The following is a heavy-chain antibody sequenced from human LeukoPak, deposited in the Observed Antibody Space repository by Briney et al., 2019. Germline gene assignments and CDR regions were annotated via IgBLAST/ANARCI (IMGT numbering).Heavy chain of an antibody. V-gene: IGHV4-34*01. CDR2: INHSGST. CDR1: GGSISSYY. J-gene: IGHJ4*02. D-gene: IGHD2-15*01. Sequence: TSETLSLTCTVSGGSISSYYWSWIRQPPGKGLEWIGEINHSGSTNYNPSLKSRVTISVDRSKNQFSLKLSSVTAADTAVYYCARVLGSGEFDYWGQGTLVTVSS. CDR3: ARVLGSGEFDY.